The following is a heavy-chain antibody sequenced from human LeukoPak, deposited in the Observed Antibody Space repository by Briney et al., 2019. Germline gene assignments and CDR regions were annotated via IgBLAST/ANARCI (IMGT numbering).Heavy chain of an antibody. CDR2: IYSGGST. V-gene: IGHV3-53*01. CDR3: ARGNLPLDY. D-gene: IGHD1-14*01. Sequence: GGSLRLSCAASGFTVSSNYMSWVRQSPGKGLEWVSVIYSGGSTYYADSVKGRFNISRDNSKHTLYLQMNGLSVEDTAVYYCARGNLPLDYWGQGTLVTVSS. J-gene: IGHJ4*02. CDR1: GFTVSSNY.